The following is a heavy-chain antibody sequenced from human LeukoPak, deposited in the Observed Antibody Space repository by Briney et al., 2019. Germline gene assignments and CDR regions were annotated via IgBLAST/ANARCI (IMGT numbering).Heavy chain of an antibody. D-gene: IGHD2-21*02. CDR3: ARDACVSCGGDCCHDP. CDR1: GYTFTNYG. V-gene: IGHV1-18*01. Sequence: ASVKVSCKASGYTFTNYGISWVRQAPGQGLEWMAWISAHNGDTRYAQKFQGRVILTTETSTTTAYMELRNLRSDDTAVYYCARDACVSCGGDCCHDPWGQGTLVTVSS. J-gene: IGHJ5*02. CDR2: ISAHNGDT.